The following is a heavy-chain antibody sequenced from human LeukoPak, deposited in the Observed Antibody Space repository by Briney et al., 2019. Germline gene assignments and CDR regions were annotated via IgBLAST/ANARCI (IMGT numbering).Heavy chain of an antibody. CDR3: ARDLYTYDYVWGSYREFDY. CDR2: ISSSGSTI. D-gene: IGHD3-16*02. J-gene: IGHJ4*02. Sequence: GGSLRLSCAASGFTFSSYEMNWVRQAPGKGLEWVSYISSSGSTIYYAASVKGRFTISRDNAKNSLYLQMNSLRAEDTAVYYCARDLYTYDYVWGSYREFDYWGQGTLVTVSS. CDR1: GFTFSSYE. V-gene: IGHV3-48*03.